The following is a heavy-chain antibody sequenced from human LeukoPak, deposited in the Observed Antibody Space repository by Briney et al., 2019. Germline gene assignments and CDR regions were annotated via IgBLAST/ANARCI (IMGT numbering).Heavy chain of an antibody. Sequence: GGSLRLSCAASRFTFSSYWMHWVRQAPGKGLVWVSRINSDGSSTTYADSVKGRFTISRDNAKNTLYLHMNSLRAEDTAVYYCARTIGSKNAFDIWGQGTMVTVSS. CDR3: ARTIGSKNAFDI. J-gene: IGHJ3*02. D-gene: IGHD1-26*01. CDR2: INSDGSST. V-gene: IGHV3-74*01. CDR1: RFTFSSYW.